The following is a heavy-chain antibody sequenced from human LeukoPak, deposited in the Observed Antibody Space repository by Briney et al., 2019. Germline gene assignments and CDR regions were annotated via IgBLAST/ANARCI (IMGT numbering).Heavy chain of an antibody. D-gene: IGHD7-27*01. V-gene: IGHV1-2*02. CDR3: AKFDQDWGTFDY. CDR2: IHPKTGDT. CDR1: GYTFTGYY. Sequence: VASVKVSCKASGYTFTGYYMHWGRQAPGRGLEWMGWIHPKTGDTNYVEKFQGRVTMTRDTSINTVYMDLSLTSIDTAVYYCAKFDQDWGTFDYWGQGTVVTVSS. J-gene: IGHJ4*02.